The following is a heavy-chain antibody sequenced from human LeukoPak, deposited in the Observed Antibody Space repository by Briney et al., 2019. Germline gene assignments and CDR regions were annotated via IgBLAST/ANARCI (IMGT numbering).Heavy chain of an antibody. CDR1: GFTFSSDW. Sequence: GGSLRLSCAASGFTFSSDWMHWVRQAPGKGLVWVSRINSDGSSTSYADSVKGRFTISRDNAKNTLYLQMNSLRAEDTAVYYCARDRRGSYYGAFDIWGQGTMVTVSS. D-gene: IGHD1-26*01. J-gene: IGHJ3*02. V-gene: IGHV3-74*01. CDR3: ARDRRGSYYGAFDI. CDR2: INSDGSST.